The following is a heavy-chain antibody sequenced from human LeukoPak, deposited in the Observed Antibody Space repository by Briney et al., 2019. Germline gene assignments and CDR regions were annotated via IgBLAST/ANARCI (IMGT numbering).Heavy chain of an antibody. V-gene: IGHV4-4*02. D-gene: IGHD2-15*01. CDR2: IYHSGST. Sequence: SGTLSLTCAVSGGSISSSNWWSWVRQPPGKGLEWIGEIYHSGSTNYNPSLKSRVTISVDKPKNQFSLKLSSVTAADTAVYYCARGRCSGGSCYYFDYWGQGTLVTVSS. CDR3: ARGRCSGGSCYYFDY. J-gene: IGHJ4*02. CDR1: GGSISSSNW.